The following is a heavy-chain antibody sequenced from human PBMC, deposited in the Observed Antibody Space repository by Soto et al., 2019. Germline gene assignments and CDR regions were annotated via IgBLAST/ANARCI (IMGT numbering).Heavy chain of an antibody. CDR2: IYYSGST. J-gene: IGHJ6*02. CDR1: GASTSSGDYY. CDR3: ARDHASESYGMDV. V-gene: IGHV4-30-4*01. Sequence: SETLSLTCTVSGASTSSGDYYRSWIRQPPGKGLEWIGYIYYSGSTYYNPSLKSRVTVSVDTSKNQFSLKLSSVTAADTAVYYCARDHASESYGMDVWGQGTTVTVSS.